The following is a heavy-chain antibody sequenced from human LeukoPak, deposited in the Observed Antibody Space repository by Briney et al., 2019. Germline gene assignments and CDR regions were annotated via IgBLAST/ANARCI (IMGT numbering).Heavy chain of an antibody. CDR1: GYSFTSYW. J-gene: IGHJ6*02. Sequence: GESLQISCKGSGYSFTSYWIGWVRQMPGKGLEWMGIIYPGDSDTRYSPSFQGQVTISADKSISTAYLQWSSLKASDTAMYYCARQTANSGSYPPYGMDVWGQGTTVTVSS. D-gene: IGHD1-26*01. CDR3: ARQTANSGSYPPYGMDV. CDR2: IYPGDSDT. V-gene: IGHV5-51*01.